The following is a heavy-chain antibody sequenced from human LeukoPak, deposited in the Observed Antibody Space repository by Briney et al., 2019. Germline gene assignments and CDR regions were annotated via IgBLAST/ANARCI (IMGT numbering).Heavy chain of an antibody. D-gene: IGHD3-22*01. CDR2: INPSGGST. V-gene: IGHV1-46*01. CDR3: ARDLYYYDSSGYYYLDY. J-gene: IGHJ4*02. Sequence: ASVKVSCKASGYTFTSYYMHWVRQAPGQGLEWMGIINPSGGSTSYAQKFQGRVTMTRDMSTSTVYMELSSLRSEDTAVYYCARDLYYYDSSGYYYLDYWGQGTLVAVSS. CDR1: GYTFTSYY.